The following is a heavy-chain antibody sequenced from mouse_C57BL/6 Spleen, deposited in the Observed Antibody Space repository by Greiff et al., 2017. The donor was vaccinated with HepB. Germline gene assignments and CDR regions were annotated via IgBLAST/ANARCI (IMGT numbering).Heavy chain of an antibody. CDR1: GYTFTEYT. CDR3: ARHEPYYYGSSYGYFDY. J-gene: IGHJ2*01. D-gene: IGHD1-1*01. V-gene: IGHV1-62-2*01. CDR2: FYPGSGSI. Sequence: VQLQQSGAELVKPGASVKLSCKASGYTFTEYTIHWVKQRSGQGLEWIGWFYPGSGSIKYNEKFKDKATLTADKSSSTVYMELSRLTSEDSAVYFCARHEPYYYGSSYGYFDYWGQGTTLTVSS.